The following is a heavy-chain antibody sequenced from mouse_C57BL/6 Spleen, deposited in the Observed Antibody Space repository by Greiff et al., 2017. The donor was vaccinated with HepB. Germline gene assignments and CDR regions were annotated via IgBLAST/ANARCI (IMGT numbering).Heavy chain of an antibody. J-gene: IGHJ4*01. CDR1: GYTFTSYW. V-gene: IGHV1-55*01. CDR2: INPSNGGT. Sequence: QVQLKQPGAELVKPGASVKMSCKASGYTFTSYWITWVKQRPGQGLEWIGDINPSNGGTNYNEKFKSKATLTVDKSSSTAYMQLSSLTSEDSAVYYCARLNYAMDYWGQGTSVTVSS. CDR3: ARLNYAMDY.